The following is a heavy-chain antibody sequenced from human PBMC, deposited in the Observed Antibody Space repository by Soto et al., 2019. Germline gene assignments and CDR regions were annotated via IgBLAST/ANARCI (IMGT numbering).Heavy chain of an antibody. Sequence: QVQLQESGPRLVKPSETLSLTCTVSGGSISSYYWSWIRQPPGKGLEWIGYIYYSGSTNYNPSLKSRVTISVDTSKNQFSLKLSSVTAADTAVYYCARDGSLGGGVDYWGQGTLVTVSS. CDR1: GGSISSYY. CDR2: IYYSGST. D-gene: IGHD3-16*01. J-gene: IGHJ4*02. CDR3: ARDGSLGGGVDY. V-gene: IGHV4-59*01.